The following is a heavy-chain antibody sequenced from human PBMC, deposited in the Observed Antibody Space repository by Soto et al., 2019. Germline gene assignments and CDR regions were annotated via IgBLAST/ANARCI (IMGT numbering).Heavy chain of an antibody. J-gene: IGHJ4*02. CDR1: GGSISSYY. V-gene: IGHV4-59*01. CDR2: IYYSGST. D-gene: IGHD5-12*01. CDR3: ARERRDGYKHYFDY. Sequence: QVQLQESGPGLVKPSETLSLMCTVSGGSISSYYLSWIRQPPGKGLEWIGYIYYSGSTNYNPSLKRRVTISVDTSKNQFSLKLRSVTAADTAVYYCARERRDGYKHYFDYWGQGTLVTVSS.